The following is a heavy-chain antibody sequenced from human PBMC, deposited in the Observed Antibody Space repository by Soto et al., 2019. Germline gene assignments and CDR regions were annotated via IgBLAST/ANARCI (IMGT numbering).Heavy chain of an antibody. CDR3: ARERTVTPFWRAFDI. Sequence: ASVKVSCKASGYTFTSYYMHWVRQAPGQGLEWMGIINPSGGSTSYAQKFQGRVTMTRDTSTSTVYMELSSLRSEDTAVYYCARERTVTPFWRAFDIWGQGTMVTVS. V-gene: IGHV1-46*03. CDR2: INPSGGST. J-gene: IGHJ3*02. D-gene: IGHD3-3*01. CDR1: GYTFTSYY.